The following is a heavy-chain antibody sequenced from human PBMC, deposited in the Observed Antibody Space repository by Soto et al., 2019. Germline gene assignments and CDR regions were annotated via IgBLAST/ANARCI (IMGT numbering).Heavy chain of an antibody. CDR2: INPNNGAT. V-gene: IGHV1-2*02. J-gene: IGHJ5*02. Sequence: QVQLVQSGAEVKKPGASVKVSCKAPRYIFTASFMHWVRQAPEQGLEWMGWINPNNGATHYGLSFQGRVTMTRDTSISTAYMELSSLRSDDTAVYYCASHDPGARFDPWGQGTLVIVSS. CDR1: RYIFTASF. CDR3: ASHDPGARFDP. D-gene: IGHD1-1*01.